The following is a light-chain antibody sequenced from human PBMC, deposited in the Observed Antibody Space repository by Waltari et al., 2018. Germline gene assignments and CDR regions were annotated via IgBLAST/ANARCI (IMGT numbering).Light chain of an antibody. CDR3: SAYISSSTLEP. Sequence: QSALTQPASVSGSPGQSITISCTGTSSDVGGYNYVSWYQQHPGKAPKLMIYDVSNRPSGGFNCCSGSKSGHTASLTISGFQAGDEADYYGSAYISSSTLEPFGGGTSLTVL. V-gene: IGLV2-14*03. CDR2: DVS. CDR1: SSDVGGYNY. J-gene: IGLJ2*01.